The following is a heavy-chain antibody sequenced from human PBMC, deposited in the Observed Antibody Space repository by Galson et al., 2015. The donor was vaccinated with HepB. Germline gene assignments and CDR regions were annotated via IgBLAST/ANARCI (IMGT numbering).Heavy chain of an antibody. J-gene: IGHJ4*02. CDR2: ISAYNGNT. CDR1: GGTFSSYA. D-gene: IGHD3-3*01. V-gene: IGHV1-18*01. CDR3: ARGRVGAIFGVVINLDFDY. Sequence: SVKVSCKASGGTFSSYAISWVRQAPGQGLEWMGWISAYNGNTNYAQKLQGRVTMTTDTSTSTAYMELRSLRSDDTAVYYCARGRVGAIFGVVINLDFDYWGQGTLVTVSS.